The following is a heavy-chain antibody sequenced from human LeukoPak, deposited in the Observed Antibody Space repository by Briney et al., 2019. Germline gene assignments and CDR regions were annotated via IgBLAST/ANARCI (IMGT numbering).Heavy chain of an antibody. V-gene: IGHV3-21*01. CDR2: ISSSSSYI. CDR3: ARSGYNSPWVVVY. CDR1: GFTFSSYS. J-gene: IGHJ4*02. Sequence: GGSLRLSCAASGFTFSSYSMNWVRQAPGKGLEWVSSISSSSSYIYYADSVKGRFTISRDNAKNSLYLQMNSLRAEDTAVYYCARSGYNSPWVVVYWGQGTLVTVSS. D-gene: IGHD6-13*01.